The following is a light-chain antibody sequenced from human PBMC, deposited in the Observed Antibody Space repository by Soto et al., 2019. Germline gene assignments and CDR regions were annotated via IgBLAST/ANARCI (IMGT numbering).Light chain of an antibody. Sequence: EIVLTQSPATLSLSPGERVTLSCSASQTVSDYFAWYQQKPGQPPSLLIYGTAYRATGVPGRFSGSGSGTDFTLTISSLEPEDFAVYYCQHRSVWPPVSTFGQGTKLEI. V-gene: IGKV3-11*01. CDR3: QHRSVWPPVST. J-gene: IGKJ2*01. CDR2: GTA. CDR1: QTVSDY.